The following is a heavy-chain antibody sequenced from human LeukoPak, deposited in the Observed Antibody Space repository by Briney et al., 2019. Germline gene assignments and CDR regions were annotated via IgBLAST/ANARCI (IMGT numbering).Heavy chain of an antibody. D-gene: IGHD7-27*01. CDR2: ITGSSTWT. V-gene: IGHV3-23*01. CDR1: GFTLGTYG. CDR3: TRELVSLGTGYFDL. J-gene: IGHJ2*01. Sequence: GGSLRLSCEASGFTLGTYGMTWVRQAPGKGLEWVSGITGSSTWTYYGDSVRGRFTISRDYSKNTLHLQMNNLTADDTAVYYCTRELVSLGTGYFDLWGRGTLVTVSS.